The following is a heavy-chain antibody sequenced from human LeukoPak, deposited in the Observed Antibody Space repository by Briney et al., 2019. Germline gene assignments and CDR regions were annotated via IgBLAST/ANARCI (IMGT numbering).Heavy chain of an antibody. CDR3: ARRMGRMFGERYYYYHYMDV. V-gene: IGHV4-59*12. CDR2: IYHTGST. J-gene: IGHJ6*03. D-gene: IGHD3-10*02. Sequence: SETLSLTCTVSGGSISSSYWSWLRQPPGKGLEWIGYIYHTGSTNYNPSLKSRVTISVDTSKNQFSLKLSSVTAADTAVYYCARRMGRMFGERYYYYHYMDVWGKGTTVTISS. CDR1: GGSISSSY.